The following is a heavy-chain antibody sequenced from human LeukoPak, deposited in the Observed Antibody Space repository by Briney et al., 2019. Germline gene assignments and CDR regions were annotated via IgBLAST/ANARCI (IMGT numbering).Heavy chain of an antibody. Sequence: SGTLSLTCTVSGGSISSSSYYWGWIRQPPGKGLEWIGSIYYSGSTYYNPSLKSRVTISVDTSKNQFSLKLSSVTAADTAVYYCARLSAAAPGPMIDYWGQGTLVTVSS. V-gene: IGHV4-39*01. CDR3: ARLSAAAPGPMIDY. CDR1: GGSISSSSYY. D-gene: IGHD2-2*01. J-gene: IGHJ4*02. CDR2: IYYSGST.